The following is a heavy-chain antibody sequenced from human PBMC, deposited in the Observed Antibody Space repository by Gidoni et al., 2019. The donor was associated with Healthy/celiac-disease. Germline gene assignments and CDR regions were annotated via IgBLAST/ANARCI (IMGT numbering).Heavy chain of an antibody. D-gene: IGHD2-15*01. J-gene: IGHJ4*02. CDR1: GGSISGSHYY. V-gene: IGHV4-39*02. CDR2: IDYSGST. CDR3: ARGRSIEGHGY. Sequence: QLHLQESGPGLVKPSETLSLTCTVFGGSISGSHYYWGWIRQPPGKGLEWIGSIDYSGSTFYIPSLETRVTISVDTSRNQFSLRLTSVTAADTAVYFCARGRSIEGHGYWGQGTLVTVSS.